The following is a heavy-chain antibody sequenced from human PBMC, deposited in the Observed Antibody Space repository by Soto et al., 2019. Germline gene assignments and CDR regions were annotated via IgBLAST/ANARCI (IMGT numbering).Heavy chain of an antibody. V-gene: IGHV3-48*01. Sequence: GGSLRLSCAASGFTFSSYSMNWVRQAPGKGLEWVSYISSSSSTIYYADSVKGRFTISRDNAKNSLYLQMNSLRAEDTAVYYCARHPERIAQIGWFDPWGQGTLVTV. CDR2: ISSSSSTI. CDR1: GFTFSSYS. CDR3: ARHPERIAQIGWFDP. D-gene: IGHD6-13*01. J-gene: IGHJ5*02.